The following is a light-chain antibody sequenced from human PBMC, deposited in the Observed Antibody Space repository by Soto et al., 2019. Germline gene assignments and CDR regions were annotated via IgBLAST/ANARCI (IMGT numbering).Light chain of an antibody. CDR1: QNIRKY. CDR3: QESFVPPWS. CDR2: AAS. J-gene: IGKJ1*01. V-gene: IGKV1-39*01. Sequence: DIQMTQSPSSLSASVGDRVTITCRASQNIRKYINWYQQKAGKAPKVLIYAASSLQSGVPSRFSGSGSGTEFTLSSSSLQPEDFATYYCQESFVPPWSVGRGTRVEIK.